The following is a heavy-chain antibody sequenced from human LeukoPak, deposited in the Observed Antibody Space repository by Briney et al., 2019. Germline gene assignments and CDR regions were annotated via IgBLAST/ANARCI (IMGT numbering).Heavy chain of an antibody. V-gene: IGHV3-64*01. Sequence: GRSLRLSCAASGFTFSSYAMHWVRQAPGKGLEYVSAISSNGGSTYYANSVKGRFTISRDNSKNTLYLQMGSLRAEDMAVYYCAREISSGSYYDYWGQGTLVTVSS. J-gene: IGHJ4*02. CDR3: AREISSGSYYDY. D-gene: IGHD1-26*01. CDR1: GFTFSSYA. CDR2: ISSNGGST.